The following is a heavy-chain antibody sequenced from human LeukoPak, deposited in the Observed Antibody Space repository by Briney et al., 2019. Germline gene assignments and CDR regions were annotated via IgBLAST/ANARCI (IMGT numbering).Heavy chain of an antibody. CDR2: IYYSGST. CDR1: GGSISSSSYY. Sequence: PSETLSLTCTVSGGSISSSSYYWGWIRQPPGKGLECIGSIYYSGSTYYNPSLKSRVTMSVDTSKNQFSLKLSSETAADKAVYHCARHDYGDYFDYWGQGTLVTVSS. J-gene: IGHJ4*02. CDR3: ARHDYGDYFDY. V-gene: IGHV4-39*01. D-gene: IGHD4-17*01.